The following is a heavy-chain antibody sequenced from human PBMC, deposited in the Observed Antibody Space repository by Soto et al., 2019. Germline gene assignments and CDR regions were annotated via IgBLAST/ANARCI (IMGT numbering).Heavy chain of an antibody. CDR3: ASGQQLVRAFDY. Sequence: QLQLQESGPGLVKPSETLSLTCTVSGGSISSSSYYWGWIRQPPGKGLEWIGSIYYSGSTYYNPSLKRRVTISVDTSKNQFSLKLSSVTAADTAVYYCASGQQLVRAFDYWGQGTLVTVSS. D-gene: IGHD6-13*01. CDR2: IYYSGST. V-gene: IGHV4-39*01. J-gene: IGHJ4*02. CDR1: GGSISSSSYY.